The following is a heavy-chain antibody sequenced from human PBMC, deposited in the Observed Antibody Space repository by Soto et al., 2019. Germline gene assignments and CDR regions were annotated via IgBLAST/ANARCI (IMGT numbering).Heavy chain of an antibody. D-gene: IGHD2-8*02. CDR1: GGSFSGYS. J-gene: IGHJ4*02. Sequence: SETLSLTCAVYGGSFSGYSWTWIRQPPGTGLEWIGEIIHSGSTNYNPSLKSRVTISVDTSKNQFSLKLTSVTAADTALYYCARDKITGLFDYWGQGTLVTVSS. V-gene: IGHV4-34*12. CDR2: IIHSGST. CDR3: ARDKITGLFDY.